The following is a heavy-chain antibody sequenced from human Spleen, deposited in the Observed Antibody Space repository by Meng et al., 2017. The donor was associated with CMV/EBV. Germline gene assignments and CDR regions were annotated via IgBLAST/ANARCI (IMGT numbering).Heavy chain of an antibody. J-gene: IGHJ4*02. V-gene: IGHV4-39*01. D-gene: IGHD3-10*01. CDR1: GGSISRNGYY. CDR3: ARRRGGSGRDC. CDR2: IYHSGST. Sequence: LQLQEAGPGLVKPSETLSLTCTVSGGSISRNGYYWDWVRQPPGKGLEWIGAIYHSGSTSYNPSLQSRVTMFVDTSKNQFSLMLTSVTATDTAVYYCARRRGGSGRDCWGQGTLVTISS.